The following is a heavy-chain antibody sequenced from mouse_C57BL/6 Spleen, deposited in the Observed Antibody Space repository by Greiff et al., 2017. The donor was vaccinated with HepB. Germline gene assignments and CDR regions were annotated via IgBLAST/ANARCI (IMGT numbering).Heavy chain of an antibody. CDR3: ARSSLDGRHWYFDV. V-gene: IGHV3-3*01. CDR2: TFYSGIT. CDR1: GFSINSDCY. Sequence: EVKVVESGPSLVRPSQTLSLTCTVTGFSINSDCYWIWIRQFPGNKLEYIGYTFYSGITYYNPSLESRTYITRDTSKNQFSLKLSSVTTEDTATYYCARSSLDGRHWYFDVWGTGTTVTVSS. D-gene: IGHD2-3*01. J-gene: IGHJ1*03.